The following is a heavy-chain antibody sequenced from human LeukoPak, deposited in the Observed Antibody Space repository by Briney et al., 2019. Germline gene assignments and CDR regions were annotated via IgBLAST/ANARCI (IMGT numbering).Heavy chain of an antibody. CDR2: IYYSGST. CDR1: GGSISSYY. V-gene: IGHV4-59*01. J-gene: IGHJ4*02. D-gene: IGHD5-18*01. Sequence: PSETLSLTCTVSGGSISSYYWSWIRQPPGKGLEWIGYIYYSGSTNYNPSLKSRVTISVDPSKDQFSLKLSSVTAADTAVYYCARVGSYGQYYFDYWGQGTLVTVSS. CDR3: ARVGSYGQYYFDY.